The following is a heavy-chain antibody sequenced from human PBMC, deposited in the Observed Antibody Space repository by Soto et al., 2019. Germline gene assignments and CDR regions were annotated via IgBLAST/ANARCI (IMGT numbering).Heavy chain of an antibody. D-gene: IGHD5-12*01. CDR1: GFTFSSYA. J-gene: IGHJ3*02. V-gene: IGHV3-30-3*01. CDR3: SIVRGYDDSFDI. CDR2: ISYDGSNK. Sequence: GGSLRLSCAASGFTFSSYAMHWVRQAPGKGLEWVAVISYDGSNKYYADSVKGRFTISRDNSKNTLYLQMNSLRAEDTAVYYCSIVRGYDDSFDIWGQGTMVTVSS.